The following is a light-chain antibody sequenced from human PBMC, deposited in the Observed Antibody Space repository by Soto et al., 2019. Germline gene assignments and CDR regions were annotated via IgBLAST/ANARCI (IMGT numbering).Light chain of an antibody. V-gene: IGLV2-14*01. CDR2: AVS. Sequence: QSALTQPASVSGSPGQSITISCIGSGSDIGTYNYVSWYQQHPGKAPKLLIYAVSNRPSGVSSRFSGSKSGITASLTISGLQAENEADYYCRSFTFSTFGVFGTGNKLTVL. CDR3: RSFTFSTFGV. J-gene: IGLJ1*01. CDR1: GSDIGTYNY.